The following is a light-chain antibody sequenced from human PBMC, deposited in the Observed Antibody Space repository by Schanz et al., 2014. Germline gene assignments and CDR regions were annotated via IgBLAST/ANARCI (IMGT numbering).Light chain of an antibody. CDR3: SSYAGSSTWL. Sequence: QSALTQPRSVSGSPGQSVTISCTGTSTDVGGYNYVSWYQQRPGKAPKLIIYDDNKRPSGVPDRFSGSKSGNTASLTVSGLQAEDEADYYCSSYAGSSTWLFGAGTKLTVL. J-gene: IGLJ3*02. V-gene: IGLV2-11*01. CDR1: STDVGGYNY. CDR2: DDN.